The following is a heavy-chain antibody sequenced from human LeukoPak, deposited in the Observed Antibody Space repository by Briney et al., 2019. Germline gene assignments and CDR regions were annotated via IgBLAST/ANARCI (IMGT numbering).Heavy chain of an antibody. CDR2: INPSGGDT. Sequence: PGGSLRLSCAASGFTFSSYAMNWVRQAPGKGLEWVSTINPSGGDTYYADSVRGRFTISRDNSKKTLYLQMDSLRAEDTAVYYCAKAYNYGSGSYYSFFDNWGQGTLVTVSS. CDR3: AKAYNYGSGSYYSFFDN. CDR1: GFTFSSYA. J-gene: IGHJ4*02. V-gene: IGHV3-23*01. D-gene: IGHD3-10*01.